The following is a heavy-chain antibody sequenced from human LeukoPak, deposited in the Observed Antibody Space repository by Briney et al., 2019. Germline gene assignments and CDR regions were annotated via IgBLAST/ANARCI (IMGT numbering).Heavy chain of an antibody. CDR2: IYPGDSDT. Sequence: GESLKISCKGSGYSFTSYWISWVRQMPGKGLEWMGIIYPGDSDTRYSPSFQGQVTISADKSISTAHLQWSSLKASDTAMYYCARLFLPYYYDSSGYYEFDYWGQGTLVTVSS. CDR3: ARLFLPYYYDSSGYYEFDY. CDR1: GYSFTSYW. J-gene: IGHJ4*02. V-gene: IGHV5-51*01. D-gene: IGHD3-22*01.